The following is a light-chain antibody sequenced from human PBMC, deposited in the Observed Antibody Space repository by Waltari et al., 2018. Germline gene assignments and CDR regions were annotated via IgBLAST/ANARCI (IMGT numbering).Light chain of an antibody. J-gene: IGLJ3*02. CDR1: TGTVTSHYY. Sequence: QTVVTQEPSLTVSPGGTVTLTCASSTGTVTSHYYPNWFQQKPGQAPRALILSTTSRHSLTPARFSGSLLGGKAALTVSGVQPEDDADYYCLLYYGGAQPWVFGGGTKLTVL. V-gene: IGLV7-43*01. CDR3: LLYYGGAQPWV. CDR2: STT.